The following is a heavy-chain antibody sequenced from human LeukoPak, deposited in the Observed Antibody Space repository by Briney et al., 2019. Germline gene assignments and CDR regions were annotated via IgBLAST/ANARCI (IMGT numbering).Heavy chain of an antibody. Sequence: PSETLSLTCAVYGGSFSGYYWSWIRQPPGKGLEWIGYIYYSGSTNYNPSLKSRVTILVDTSKNQFSLKLSSVTAADTAVYYCARRGRYYYGSGSYFFDYWGQGTLVTVSS. D-gene: IGHD3-10*01. V-gene: IGHV4-59*12. CDR1: GGSFSGYY. CDR3: ARRGRYYYGSGSYFFDY. CDR2: IYYSGST. J-gene: IGHJ4*02.